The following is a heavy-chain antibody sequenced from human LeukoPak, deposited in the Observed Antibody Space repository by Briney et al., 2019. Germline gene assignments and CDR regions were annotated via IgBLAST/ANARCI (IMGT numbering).Heavy chain of an antibody. Sequence: PGGTLRLSCAASGFTFSSYGMSWVRQAPGKGLEWVSAISGSGGSTYYADSVKGRFTISRDNSKNTLYLQMNSLRAEDTAVYYCAKSVSGSYNYFDYWGQGTLVGVSS. J-gene: IGHJ4*02. V-gene: IGHV3-23*01. CDR2: ISGSGGST. D-gene: IGHD1-26*01. CDR1: GFTFSSYG. CDR3: AKSVSGSYNYFDY.